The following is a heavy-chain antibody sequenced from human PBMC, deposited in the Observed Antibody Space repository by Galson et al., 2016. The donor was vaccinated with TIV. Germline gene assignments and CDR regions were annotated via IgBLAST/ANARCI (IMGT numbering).Heavy chain of an antibody. V-gene: IGHV6-1*01. CDR3: TRAAGKNGASCYATCETFDI. CDR2: TYYRSRWYY. CDR1: GDSVSSDSAA. J-gene: IGHJ3*02. D-gene: IGHD2-2*01. Sequence: CDISGDSVSSDSAAWNWVRQSPSRGLEGLGRTYYRSRWYYDYKVSVKSRITIHPDTSKNQFSLQLNSVTPEDPAVYYCTRAAGKNGASCYATCETFDIWGQGTMVTVSS.